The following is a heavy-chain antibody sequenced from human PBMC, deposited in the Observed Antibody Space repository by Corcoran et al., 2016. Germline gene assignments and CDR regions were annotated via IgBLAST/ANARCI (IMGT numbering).Heavy chain of an antibody. CDR3: ARHRRGSYSSGWFVTPEGGALSAFDI. V-gene: IGHV4-39*01. D-gene: IGHD6-19*01. Sequence: QLQLQESGPGLVKPSETLSLTCTVSGGSISSSSYYWGWIRQPPGKGLEWIGSIYYSGSTYYNPSLKSRVTISVDTSKNQFSLKLSSVTAADTAVYYCARHRRGSYSSGWFVTPEGGALSAFDIWGQGTMVTVSS. CDR2: IYYSGST. J-gene: IGHJ3*02. CDR1: GGSISSSSYY.